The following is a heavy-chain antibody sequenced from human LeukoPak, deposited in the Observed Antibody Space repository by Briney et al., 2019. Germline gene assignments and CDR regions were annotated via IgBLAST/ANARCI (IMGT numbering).Heavy chain of an antibody. J-gene: IGHJ5*02. CDR3: ARSMVVRGVMGNYFDP. D-gene: IGHD3-10*01. V-gene: IGHV1-2*02. Sequence: ASVKGSCKASGYTFTGYFIHWVRQAPGQGLEWMGWINPKSGGTNYQQKFQDRVTMTRDTSITTAYMEMSRLRSDDTAVYYCARSMVVRGVMGNYFDPWGQGTLVTVSS. CDR1: GYTFTGYF. CDR2: INPKSGGT.